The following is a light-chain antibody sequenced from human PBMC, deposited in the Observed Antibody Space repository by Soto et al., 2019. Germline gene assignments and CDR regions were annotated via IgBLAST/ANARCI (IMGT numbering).Light chain of an antibody. CDR3: QQYYSTRT. V-gene: IGKV4-1*01. J-gene: IGKJ1*01. CDR2: WAS. CDR1: QSVLYSSNNKNY. Sequence: DIVMTQSPDSLVVSLGERATINCKSSQSVLYSSNNKNYLAWYQQKPGQPPKLLIYWASTRESGVPDRFSGSGSGTDFTLTISSLQAEDVAVYYCQQYYSTRTFGQGTKVEI.